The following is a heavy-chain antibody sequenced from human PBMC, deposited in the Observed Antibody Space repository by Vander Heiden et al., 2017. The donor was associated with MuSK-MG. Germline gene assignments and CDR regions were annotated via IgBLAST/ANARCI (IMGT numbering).Heavy chain of an antibody. CDR3: ARGHYRD. V-gene: IGHV1-8*02. Sequence: QVQLVQHGPEVKKPGASVKVSCKASGSTFPRYDIDWVRQATGQGLEWMGRMNPNGGNTGYAQKFQGRVTMTRNTSISTAYMELSSLRSEDTAVYFCARGHYRDWGHGTLVTVDS. J-gene: IGHJ4*01. CDR1: GSTFPRYD. D-gene: IGHD3-10*01. CDR2: MNPNGGNT.